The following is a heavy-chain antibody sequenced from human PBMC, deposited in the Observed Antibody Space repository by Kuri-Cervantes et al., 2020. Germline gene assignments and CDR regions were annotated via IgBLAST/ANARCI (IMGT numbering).Heavy chain of an antibody. J-gene: IGHJ4*02. V-gene: IGHV3-72*01. D-gene: IGHD1-26*01. CDR3: ARGRGSYGVDY. Sequence: GESLKISCAASGFTLSDHYMEWVRQAPGKGLEWVGRSRNKADRYTTTYAASVKDRFTISRDNAKNSLHLQMNSLRAEDTALYYCARGRGSYGVDYWGQGTLVTVSS. CDR2: SRNKADRYTT. CDR1: GFTLSDHY.